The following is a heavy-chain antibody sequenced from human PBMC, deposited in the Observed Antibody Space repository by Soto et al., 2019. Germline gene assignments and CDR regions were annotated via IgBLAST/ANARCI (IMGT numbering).Heavy chain of an antibody. CDR2: ISGSGGST. Sequence: GGSLRLSCAASGFTFSSSAMSWVRQAPGKGLEWVSAISGSGGSTYYADSVKGRFTISRDNSKNTLYLQMNSLRAEDTAVYYCANTAGDILTGYYISYYYGMDVWGQGTTVTVSS. J-gene: IGHJ6*02. CDR3: ANTAGDILTGYYISYYYGMDV. CDR1: GFTFSSSA. V-gene: IGHV3-23*01. D-gene: IGHD3-9*01.